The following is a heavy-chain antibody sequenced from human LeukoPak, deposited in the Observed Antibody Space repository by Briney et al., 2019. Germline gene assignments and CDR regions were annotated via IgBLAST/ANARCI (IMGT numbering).Heavy chain of an antibody. CDR2: IYHSGST. J-gene: IGHJ4*02. CDR3: ARGVPQYYYDSSGYHDY. Sequence: SETLSLTCTVSGNSISSGYHWGWLRQPPGKGLEWIGEIYHSGSTNYNPSLKSRVTISVDKSKNQFSLKLSSVTAADTAVYYCARGVPQYYYDSSGYHDYWGQGTLVTVSS. D-gene: IGHD3-22*01. CDR1: GNSISSGYH. V-gene: IGHV4-38-2*02.